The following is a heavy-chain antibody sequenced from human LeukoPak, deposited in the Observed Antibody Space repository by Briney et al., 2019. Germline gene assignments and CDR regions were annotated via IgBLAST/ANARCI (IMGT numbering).Heavy chain of an antibody. CDR1: GFTFTSSA. D-gene: IGHD3-10*01. J-gene: IGHJ3*02. Sequence: ASVKVSCKASGFTFTSSAMQWVRQARGQRLEWIGWIVVGSGNTNYAQKFQERVTITRDMSTSTAYMELSSLRSEDTAVYYCAATKKGGSRAFVIWGQGTMVTVSS. CDR2: IVVGSGNT. V-gene: IGHV1-58*02. CDR3: AATKKGGSRAFVI.